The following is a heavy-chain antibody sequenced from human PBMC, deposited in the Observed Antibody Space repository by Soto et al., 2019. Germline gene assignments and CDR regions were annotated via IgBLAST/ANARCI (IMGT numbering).Heavy chain of an antibody. V-gene: IGHV3-30-3*01. CDR1: GFIFSTYA. D-gene: IGHD6-13*01. Sequence: GGSLRLSCAASGFIFSTYAMHWVRQPPGKGLEWVSVISYDGNTKDYADSVKGRFSISRDNSKNTVYLQMNSLRAEDTAVYYCARDLRRYSSSWLPDYYYYYGMDVWGQGTTVTVSS. CDR2: ISYDGNTK. CDR3: ARDLRRYSSSWLPDYYYYYGMDV. J-gene: IGHJ6*02.